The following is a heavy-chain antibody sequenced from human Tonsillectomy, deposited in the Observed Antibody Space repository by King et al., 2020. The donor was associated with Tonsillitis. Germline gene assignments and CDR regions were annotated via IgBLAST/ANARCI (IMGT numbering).Heavy chain of an antibody. CDR1: GFSFSQYW. J-gene: IGHJ3*02. V-gene: IGHV3-7*04. CDR2: LRQDGMKR. D-gene: IGHD3-22*01. CDR3: VRGGYIAGAFDR. Sequence: VQLVESGGNLVRPGGSLRLSCAASGFSFSQYWMTWVRQAPGKGLEWVANLRQDGMKRNYVESVKGRFTISRDNAKSSLYLQMNSLRVEDTAVYYCVRGGYIAGAFDRWGRGTMVTVSS.